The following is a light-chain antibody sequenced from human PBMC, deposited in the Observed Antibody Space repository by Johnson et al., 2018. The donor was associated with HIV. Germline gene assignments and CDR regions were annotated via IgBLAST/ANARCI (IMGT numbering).Light chain of an antibody. CDR1: SSNIGNNY. V-gene: IGLV1-51*02. CDR3: GTWDNSLSVYV. J-gene: IGLJ1*01. CDR2: ENN. Sequence: QSVLTQPPSMSAAPGQKVTISCSGSSSNIGNNYVSWYQQLPGTAPKLLIFENNKRPSGIPDRFSGSKSGTSATLGITGLQTGAEADYYCGTWDNSLSVYVFGTGTKVTVL.